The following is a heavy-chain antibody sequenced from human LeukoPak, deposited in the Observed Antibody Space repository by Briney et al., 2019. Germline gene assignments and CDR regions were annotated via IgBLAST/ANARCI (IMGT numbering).Heavy chain of an antibody. D-gene: IGHD2-15*01. V-gene: IGHV4-34*01. CDR2: INHSGST. J-gene: IGHJ4*02. CDR3: ARGSKVVAAPFDY. CDR1: GGSFSGYY. Sequence: SETLSLTCAVYGGSFSGYYWSWIRQPPGKGLEWIGEINHSGSTNYNPSLKSRVTISVDTSKNQFSLKLSSVTAADTAVYYCARGSKVVAAPFDYWGQGTLVTVSS.